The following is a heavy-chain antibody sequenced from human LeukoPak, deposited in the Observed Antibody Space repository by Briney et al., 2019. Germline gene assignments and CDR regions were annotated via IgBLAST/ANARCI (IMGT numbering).Heavy chain of an antibody. CDR3: ARVNLRGGQYNWFDP. CDR1: GGTLNSHI. D-gene: IGHD3-16*01. V-gene: IGHV1-69*02. Sequence: SVKASCKASGGTLNSHIFTWVRQAPGHGLGWMGKITPIIDVSKYAQKFQGRLTITADKSTATVYMELSGLKSEDTAVYYCARVNLRGGQYNWFDPWGQGTLVIVSS. J-gene: IGHJ5*02. CDR2: ITPIIDVS.